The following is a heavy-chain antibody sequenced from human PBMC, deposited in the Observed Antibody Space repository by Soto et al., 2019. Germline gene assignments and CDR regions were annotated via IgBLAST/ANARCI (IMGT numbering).Heavy chain of an antibody. CDR2: ISPWKGNT. D-gene: IGHD3-10*01. CDR3: ARDLDPSGSYYTDY. V-gene: IGHV1-18*04. J-gene: IGHJ4*02. CDR1: GYNFMSYG. Sequence: ASVKVSCKASGYNFMSYGVNWVRQAPGQGLEWMGWISPWKGNTNYAQSFQGRVTMTTDTSTSTAYMELRSLTSDDTAVYYCARDLDPSGSYYTDYWGPGTLVTVSS.